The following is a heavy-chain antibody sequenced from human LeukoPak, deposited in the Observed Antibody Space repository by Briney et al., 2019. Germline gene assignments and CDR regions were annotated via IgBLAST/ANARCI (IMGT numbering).Heavy chain of an antibody. CDR3: ARDYSGSYTH. D-gene: IGHD1-26*01. V-gene: IGHV1-2*06. J-gene: IGHJ4*02. CDR2: IHPNSGDT. Sequence: ASVTVSCTASGYTFTDYYIHWVRQAPGQGLEWMGLIHPNSGDTYYAQKFRGGVTMTRDTSITTAYMELDRLTSDDTAVYYCARDYSGSYTHWAQGTLVTISS. CDR1: GYTFTDYY.